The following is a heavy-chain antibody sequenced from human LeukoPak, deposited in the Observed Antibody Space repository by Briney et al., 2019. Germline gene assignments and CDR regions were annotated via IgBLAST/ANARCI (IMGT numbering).Heavy chain of an antibody. J-gene: IGHJ4*02. CDR2: INHSGRA. D-gene: IGHD1-14*01. CDR1: GGSFRGHY. V-gene: IGHV4-34*01. Sequence: SETLSLTCAVYGGSFRGHYWSWIRQPPGKGLEWIGEINHSGRANYNPSLKSLVTISIDTSKNQFSLKLPSVTAADTATYYCARKTVTEGVDYWGQGTLVNVSS. CDR3: ARKTVTEGVDY.